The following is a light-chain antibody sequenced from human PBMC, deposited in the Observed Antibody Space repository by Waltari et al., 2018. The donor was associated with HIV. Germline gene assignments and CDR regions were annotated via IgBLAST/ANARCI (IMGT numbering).Light chain of an antibody. CDR3: QVWDRGSDHYV. J-gene: IGLJ1*01. CDR2: YDS. Sequence: SYVLPPPPSASVAPGQTARFSREGDNTGRKIANWYQQKPGHAPWVVMYYDSDRPPGIPERVSGSKSGNTATLTISRVEAGDEADYYCQVWDRGSDHYVFGTGTKVTVV. CDR1: NTGRKI. V-gene: IGLV3-21*04.